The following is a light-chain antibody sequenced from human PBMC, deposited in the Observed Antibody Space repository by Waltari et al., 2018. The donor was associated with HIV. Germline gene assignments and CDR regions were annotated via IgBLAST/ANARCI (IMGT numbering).Light chain of an antibody. CDR3: QAWDSSTVL. J-gene: IGLJ2*01. Sequence: SHELTQPPSVSVSPRHTARLPCSGDYLGDNSASWYQQKPGQSPVLVIYQDDKRPSGIPERFSGSNSGNTATLTITGTQAMDEADYYCQAWDSSTVLFGGGTKLTVL. V-gene: IGLV3-1*01. CDR2: QDD. CDR1: YLGDNS.